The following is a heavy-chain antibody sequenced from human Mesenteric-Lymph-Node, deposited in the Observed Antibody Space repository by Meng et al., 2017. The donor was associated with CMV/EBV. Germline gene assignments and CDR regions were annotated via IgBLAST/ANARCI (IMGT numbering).Heavy chain of an antibody. CDR3: AKDMFTSTTYMDV. Sequence: SLKISCAASRFTFDDYAMHWVRQAPGKGLEWVSSISWNSGTIGYADSVKGRFTISRDNAKKSLFLQMNSLRPEDTALYYCAKDMFTSTTYMDVWGQGTTVTVSS. CDR1: RFTFDDYA. CDR2: ISWNSGTI. D-gene: IGHD2-2*01. V-gene: IGHV3-9*01. J-gene: IGHJ6*02.